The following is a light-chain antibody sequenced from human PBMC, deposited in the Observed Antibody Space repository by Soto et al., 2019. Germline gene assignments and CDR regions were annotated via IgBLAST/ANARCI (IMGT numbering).Light chain of an antibody. Sequence: EIVMTQSPATLSVSPGERATLSCRASQSVSSNLARYQQKPGQAPRLLIYGASTRATGIPARFSGSGSGTEFTLTISSLQSEDFAVYYCQQYNNWLWTFGQGTKV. CDR3: QQYNNWLWT. CDR2: GAS. J-gene: IGKJ1*01. CDR1: QSVSSN. V-gene: IGKV3-15*01.